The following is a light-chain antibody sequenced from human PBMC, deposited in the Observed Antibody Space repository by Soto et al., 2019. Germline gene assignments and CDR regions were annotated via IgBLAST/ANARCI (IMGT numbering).Light chain of an antibody. V-gene: IGLV2-14*01. J-gene: IGLJ1*01. Sequence: QSALTQPASVSGSPGQSITTSCTGSSSDVGANDYVSWYQQHPGKAPKLMIYEVSNRPSGVSNRFSGSKSGNTASLTISGLQAEDEAGYYCSSYTSSGTFYVFGTGTKVTVL. CDR2: EVS. CDR3: SSYTSSGTFYV. CDR1: SSDVGANDY.